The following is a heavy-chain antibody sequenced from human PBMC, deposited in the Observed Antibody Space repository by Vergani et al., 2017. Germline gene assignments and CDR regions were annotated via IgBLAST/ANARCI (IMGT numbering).Heavy chain of an antibody. Sequence: QVQLVQSGAEVKKPGSSVKVSCKASVGTFSSYTISWVRQAPGQGLEWMGRIIPILGIANYAQKFQGRVTITADKSTSTAYMELSSLRSEDTAVYYCASAGPSGGWFAPWGQGTLVTVSS. CDR1: VGTFSSYT. CDR2: IIPILGIA. V-gene: IGHV1-69*02. J-gene: IGHJ5*02. CDR3: ASAGPSGGWFAP. D-gene: IGHD1-26*01.